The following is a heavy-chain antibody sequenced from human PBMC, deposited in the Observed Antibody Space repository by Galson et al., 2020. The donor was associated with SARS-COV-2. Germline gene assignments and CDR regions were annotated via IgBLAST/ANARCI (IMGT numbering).Heavy chain of an antibody. CDR1: GFSLSTSGMC. CDR3: ARMLTTVTAYDY. CDR2: IDWDDDK. V-gene: IGHV2-70*11. D-gene: IGHD4-17*01. Sequence: SGPTLVKPTQTLTLTCTFSGFSLSTSGMCVIWIRQPPGKALEWLARIDWDDDKYYSTSLKTRLTISNDTSKNQVVLTMTNMDPVDTATYYCARMLTTVTAYDYWGQGTLVTVSS. J-gene: IGHJ4*02.